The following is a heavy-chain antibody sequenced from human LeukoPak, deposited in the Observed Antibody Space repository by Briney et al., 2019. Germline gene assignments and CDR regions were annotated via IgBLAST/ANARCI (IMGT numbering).Heavy chain of an antibody. Sequence: PGGSLRLSCAASGFTFSSYWMHWVRQPPGKGLVWVSRIKNDGSTTTYADSVKGRFTVSRDNAKNTLYLQMSSLRAEDTAVYYCAGERKYDSNFDYWGQGTLVTVSS. V-gene: IGHV3-74*01. J-gene: IGHJ4*02. CDR1: GFTFSSYW. CDR3: AGERKYDSNFDY. CDR2: IKNDGSTT. D-gene: IGHD1-1*01.